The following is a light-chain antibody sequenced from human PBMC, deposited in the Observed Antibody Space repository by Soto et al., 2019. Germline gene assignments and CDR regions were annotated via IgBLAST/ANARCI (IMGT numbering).Light chain of an antibody. J-gene: IGKJ1*01. V-gene: IGKV3-20*01. CDR3: QQYAGSPWT. Sequence: ETVLTQSPGTLSLSPGERATLSCRASQTIRSNYLAWYRQTPGQAPRLLIYGASNRVTGIADRFSGSGSGTDFTLIISRLEPEDFALYYCQQYAGSPWTFGQGTKVEIK. CDR1: QTIRSNY. CDR2: GAS.